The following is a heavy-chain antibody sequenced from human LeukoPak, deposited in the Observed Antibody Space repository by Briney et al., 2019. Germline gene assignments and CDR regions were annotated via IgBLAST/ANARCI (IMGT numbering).Heavy chain of an antibody. J-gene: IGHJ3*02. CDR3: ARGGIVGATGAFDI. D-gene: IGHD1-26*01. V-gene: IGHV4-39*07. Sequence: PSETLSLTCTVSGGSISSSSYYWGWIRQPPGKGLEWIGSIYYSGSTYYNPSLKSRVTISVDTSKNQFSLKLSSVTAADTAVYYCARGGIVGATGAFDIWGQGTMVTVSS. CDR2: IYYSGST. CDR1: GGSISSSSYY.